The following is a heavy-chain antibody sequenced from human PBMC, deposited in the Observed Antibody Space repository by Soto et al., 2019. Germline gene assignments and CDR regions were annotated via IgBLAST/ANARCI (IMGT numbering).Heavy chain of an antibody. J-gene: IGHJ4*02. Sequence: GGSLRLSCAASGFTFSNYAMNWVRQAPGKGLEWVSTISGRGGSTYYADSVKGRFTISRDNSKNILYLQMNSLRAEDTAVYYCAKATMTLVVIRLDSWGQGALVTVSS. V-gene: IGHV3-23*01. D-gene: IGHD3-22*01. CDR2: ISGRGGST. CDR3: AKATMTLVVIRLDS. CDR1: GFTFSNYA.